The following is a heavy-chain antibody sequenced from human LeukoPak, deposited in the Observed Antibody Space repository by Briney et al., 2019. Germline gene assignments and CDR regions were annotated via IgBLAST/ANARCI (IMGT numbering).Heavy chain of an antibody. V-gene: IGHV1-18*01. D-gene: IGHD2-8*01. CDR3: SRDSSLYCTNGVCYSDYYYMDV. CDR2: ISAYNGNT. CDR1: VYTFTSHG. J-gene: IGHJ6*03. Sequence: ASVKVSCKASVYTFTSHGISRVRQAPGPGLEGMGWISAYNGNTNYAQKLQRRVTMTTDTSTSTAYMELRSLRSDDTAVYYCSRDSSLYCTNGVCYSDYYYMDVWGKGTTVTVSS.